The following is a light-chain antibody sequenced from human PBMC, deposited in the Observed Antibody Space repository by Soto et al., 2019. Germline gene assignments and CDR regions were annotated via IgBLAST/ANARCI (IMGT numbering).Light chain of an antibody. V-gene: IGKV1-39*01. CDR2: AAS. CDR3: QQYGSSSWT. CDR1: QSISDS. Sequence: DIQMTQSPSSLSASVGDRFTITCRASQSISDSLNWYQHKPGTAPKLLIYAASSRATGIPDRFSGSGSGTEFTLTISRLEPEDFAVYYCQQYGSSSWTFGQGTKVDIK. J-gene: IGKJ1*01.